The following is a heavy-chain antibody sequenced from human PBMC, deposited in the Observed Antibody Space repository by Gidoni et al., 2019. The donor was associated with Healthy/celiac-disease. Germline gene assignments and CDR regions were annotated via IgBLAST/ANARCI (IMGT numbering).Heavy chain of an antibody. Sequence: STYYNPSLKSRVTISVDTSKNQFSLKLSSVTAADTAVYYCARLLPGIAAAGMGFGAFDIWGQGTMVTVSS. D-gene: IGHD6-13*01. V-gene: IGHV4-39*01. CDR3: ARLLPGIAAAGMGFGAFDI. CDR2: ST. J-gene: IGHJ3*02.